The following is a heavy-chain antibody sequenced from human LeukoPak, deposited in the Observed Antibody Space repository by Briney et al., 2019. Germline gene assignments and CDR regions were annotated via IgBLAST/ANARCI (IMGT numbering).Heavy chain of an antibody. J-gene: IGHJ4*02. D-gene: IGHD3-16*01. Sequence: PGRSLRLSCAASGFTFRSYSMNWVRQAPGKGLEWVSFISSSSTTIYYADSVKGRFTISRDSAKNSLYLQMNSLRDDDTAVYYCASLLLLDYWGQGTLVTVSS. CDR3: ASLLLLDY. CDR1: GFTFRSYS. CDR2: ISSSSTTI. V-gene: IGHV3-48*02.